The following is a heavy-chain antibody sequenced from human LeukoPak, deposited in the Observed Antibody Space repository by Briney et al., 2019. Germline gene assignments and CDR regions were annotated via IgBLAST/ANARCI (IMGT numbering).Heavy chain of an antibody. J-gene: IGHJ4*02. CDR2: IIPIFGTA. Sequence: ASVKVSCKASGGTFSSYAISWVRQAPGQGLEWMGGIIPIFGTANYAQKFQGRVTITADESTSTAYMELSSLRSEDTAVYYCASLYGAAAGLGPFDYWGQGTLVTVSS. V-gene: IGHV1-69*13. CDR1: GGTFSSYA. D-gene: IGHD6-13*01. CDR3: ASLYGAAAGLGPFDY.